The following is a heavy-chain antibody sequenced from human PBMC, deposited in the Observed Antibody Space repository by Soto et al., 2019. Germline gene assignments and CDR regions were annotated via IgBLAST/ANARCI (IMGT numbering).Heavy chain of an antibody. V-gene: IGHV1-18*01. CDR1: GYTFTNYG. CDR2: ISTYNGKT. D-gene: IGHD4-4*01. CDR3: AAISNLDPYRWLDP. J-gene: IGHJ5*02. Sequence: QVQLVQSGAEVKKPGASMKVSCKASGYTFTNYGITWVRQAPGQGLDWMGWISTYNGKTNYAQILQGRVTLTTDTSTSTAYMELRSLRSDDSAVYYCAAISNLDPYRWLDPWGQGTLVTVSS.